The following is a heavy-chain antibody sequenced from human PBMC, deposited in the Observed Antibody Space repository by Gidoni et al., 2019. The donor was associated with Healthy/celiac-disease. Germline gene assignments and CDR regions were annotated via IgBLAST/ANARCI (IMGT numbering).Heavy chain of an antibody. D-gene: IGHD3-9*01. CDR3: ARFGLTGLNPFDY. CDR2: INHSGST. CDR1: GGSFSGYY. Sequence: QVQLQPWGAGLLKPSEPLSLTCAVYGGSFSGYYWCWIRQPPGKGLEWIGEINHSGSTNYNPSLKSRVTISVDTSKNQFSLKLSSVTAADTAVYYCARFGLTGLNPFDYWGQGTLVTVSS. V-gene: IGHV4-34*01. J-gene: IGHJ4*02.